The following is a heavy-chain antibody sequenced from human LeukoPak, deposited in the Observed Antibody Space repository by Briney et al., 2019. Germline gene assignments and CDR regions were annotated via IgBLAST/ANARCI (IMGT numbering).Heavy chain of an antibody. CDR1: GFTFSSYW. Sequence: PGGSLRLSCAASGFTFSSYWTSWVRQAPGKGLEWVANIKQDGSEKYYVDSVKGRFTISRDNAKNSLYLQMNSLRAEDTAVYYCAREGSSGWYPHDAFDIWGQGTMVTVSS. J-gene: IGHJ3*02. V-gene: IGHV3-7*01. CDR2: IKQDGSEK. D-gene: IGHD6-19*01. CDR3: AREGSSGWYPHDAFDI.